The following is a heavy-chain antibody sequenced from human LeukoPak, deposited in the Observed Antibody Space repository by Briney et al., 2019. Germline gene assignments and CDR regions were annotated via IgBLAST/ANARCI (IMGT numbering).Heavy chain of an antibody. V-gene: IGHV1-3*01. D-gene: IGHD3-10*01. J-gene: IGHJ4*02. Sequence: ASVKVSCKASGYTFTSYAMHWVRQALGQRLEWMGWINAGNGNTKYSQKFQGRVTITRDTSASTAYMELSSLRSEDTAVYYCARDYYGSGSPGSFDYWGQGTLVTVSS. CDR1: GYTFTSYA. CDR3: ARDYYGSGSPGSFDY. CDR2: INAGNGNT.